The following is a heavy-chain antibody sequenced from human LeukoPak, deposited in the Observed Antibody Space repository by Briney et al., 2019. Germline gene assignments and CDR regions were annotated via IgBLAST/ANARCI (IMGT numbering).Heavy chain of an antibody. CDR3: ARSGSFPHLTLRPGFDY. D-gene: IGHD3-16*02. CDR2: IIPIFGTA. Sequence: SVKVSCKASGGTFSSYAISWVRQAPGQGLEWMGGIIPIFGTANYAQKFQGRVTITADESTSTAYMELSSLRSEDTAMYYCARSGSFPHLTLRPGFDYWGQGTLVTVSS. V-gene: IGHV1-69*13. J-gene: IGHJ4*02. CDR1: GGTFSSYA.